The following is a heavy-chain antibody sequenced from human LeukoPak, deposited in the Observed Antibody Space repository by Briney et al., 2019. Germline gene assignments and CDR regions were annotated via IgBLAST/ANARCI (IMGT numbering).Heavy chain of an antibody. V-gene: IGHV4-59*01. CDR2: IYSSGST. Sequence: SETLSLTCTVSGGSISSYYWSWIRQPPGKGLEWIGYIYSSGSTNYNPSLKSRITISVDTSKNQFSLKLSSVTAADTAVYYCARDTIEYSSSSFDYWGQGTLVTVSS. J-gene: IGHJ4*02. CDR3: ARDTIEYSSSSFDY. D-gene: IGHD6-6*01. CDR1: GGSISSYY.